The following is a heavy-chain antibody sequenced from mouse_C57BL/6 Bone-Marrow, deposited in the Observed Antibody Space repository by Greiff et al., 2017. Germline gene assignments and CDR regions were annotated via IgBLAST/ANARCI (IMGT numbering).Heavy chain of an antibody. CDR2: IDPSDSYT. CDR3: AREGDGYYYAMDY. J-gene: IGHJ4*01. V-gene: IGHV1-69*01. D-gene: IGHD2-3*01. Sequence: VQLQQPGAELVMPGASVKLSCKASGYTFTSYWMHWVKQRPGQGLEWIGEIDPSDSYTNYNQKFKGKSTLTVDKSSSTAYMQLSSLTSEDSAVYYCAREGDGYYYAMDYWGQGTSVTVSS. CDR1: GYTFTSYW.